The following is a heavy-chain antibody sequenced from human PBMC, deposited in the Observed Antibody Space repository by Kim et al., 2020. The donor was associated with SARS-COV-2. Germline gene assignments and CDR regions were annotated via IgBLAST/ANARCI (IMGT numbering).Heavy chain of an antibody. CDR2: IYYSGST. CDR3: ARSYDYGPDAFDI. D-gene: IGHD3-16*01. CDR1: GGSISSGGYY. J-gene: IGHJ3*02. V-gene: IGHV4-31*03. Sequence: SETLSLTCTVSGGSISSGGYYWSWIRQHPGKGLEWIGYIYYSGSTYYNPSLKSRVTISVDTSKNQFSLKLSSVTAADTAVYYCARSYDYGPDAFDIWGQGTMVTVSS.